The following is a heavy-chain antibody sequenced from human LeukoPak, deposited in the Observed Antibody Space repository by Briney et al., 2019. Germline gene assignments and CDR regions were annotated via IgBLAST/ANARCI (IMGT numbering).Heavy chain of an antibody. J-gene: IGHJ4*02. CDR2: IIPIFGTA. CDR3: ARGPRPYDFWSGPLDY. D-gene: IGHD3-3*01. Sequence: ASVKVSCKASGYTFTSYGISWVRQAPGQGLEWMGGIIPIFGTANYAQKFQGRVTITADESTSTAYMELSSLRSEDTAVYYCARGPRPYDFWSGPLDYWGQGTLVTVSS. CDR1: GYTFTSYG. V-gene: IGHV1-69*13.